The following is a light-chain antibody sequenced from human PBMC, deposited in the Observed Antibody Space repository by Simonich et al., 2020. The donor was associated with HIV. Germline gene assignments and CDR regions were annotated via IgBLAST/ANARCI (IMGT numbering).Light chain of an antibody. J-gene: IGKJ4*01. CDR2: GAA. CDR1: HSVNNN. Sequence: EIVMTQSPFPLSLSPGERATHSCRPSHSVNNNLAWYHQKPRQAPRLLIYGAATRATGIPARFSGSGSGTQFTLTISSMQSEDFAVYYCQQYNNWPPATFGGGTKVDIK. CDR3: QQYNNWPPAT. V-gene: IGKV3-15*01.